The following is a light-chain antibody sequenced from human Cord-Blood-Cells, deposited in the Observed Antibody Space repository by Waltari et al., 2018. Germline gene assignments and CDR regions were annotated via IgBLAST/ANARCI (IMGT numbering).Light chain of an antibody. CDR3: QQYNSPWT. Sequence: DIQMTQSPSTLSASVGDRVTITCRASQSISSWLAWYQQKPGKAPKLLIYDASSLESGVPSRFSGSGSGTECTLTISSLQPDDFATYYCQQYNSPWTFGQGTKVEIK. CDR1: QSISSW. V-gene: IGKV1-5*01. CDR2: DAS. J-gene: IGKJ1*01.